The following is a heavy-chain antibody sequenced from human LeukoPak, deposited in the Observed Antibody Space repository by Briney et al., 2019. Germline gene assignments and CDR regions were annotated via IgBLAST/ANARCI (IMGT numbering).Heavy chain of an antibody. J-gene: IGHJ4*02. Sequence: GASVKVSCKASGYTFTSYGISWVRQAPGQGLEWMGWISAYNGNTNYAQKLQGRVTMTTDTSTSTAYMELRSLRSDDTAVYYCARDRAEYYYDSSGFDYWGQGTLVTASS. CDR1: GYTFTSYG. V-gene: IGHV1-18*01. CDR3: ARDRAEYYYDSSGFDY. CDR2: ISAYNGNT. D-gene: IGHD3-22*01.